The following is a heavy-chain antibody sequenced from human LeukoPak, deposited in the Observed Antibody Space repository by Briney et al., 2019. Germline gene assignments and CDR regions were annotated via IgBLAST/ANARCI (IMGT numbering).Heavy chain of an antibody. V-gene: IGHV1-69*13. CDR3: ARAPLWSGYSDYYDGMDV. D-gene: IGHD3-3*01. Sequence: GASVKVSCKASGGTFSSYAISWVRQAPGQGLEWMGGIIPIFGTANYAHKFQGRVTITADESTSTAYMELSSLRSEDTAVYYCARAPLWSGYSDYYDGMDVWGQGTTVTVSS. J-gene: IGHJ6*02. CDR2: IIPIFGTA. CDR1: GGTFSSYA.